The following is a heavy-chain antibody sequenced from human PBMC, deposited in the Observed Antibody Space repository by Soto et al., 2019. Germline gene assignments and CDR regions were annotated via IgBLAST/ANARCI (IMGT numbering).Heavy chain of an antibody. J-gene: IGHJ4*02. CDR3: ARDQGNNWDLDY. V-gene: IGHV3-48*01. CDR1: GFTLIQYP. CDR2: INNKNGIG. Sequence: GSLRLSCATFGFTLIQYPMNWVRQVPGKGLEWNSYINNKNGIGYYADSVKGRFTISRDNAKNSLYLQMNSLRVEDTAVYYCARDQGNNWDLDYWGQGTQVTVSS. D-gene: IGHD1-20*01.